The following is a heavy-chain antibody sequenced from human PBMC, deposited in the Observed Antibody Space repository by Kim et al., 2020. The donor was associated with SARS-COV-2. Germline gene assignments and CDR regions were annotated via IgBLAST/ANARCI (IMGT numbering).Heavy chain of an antibody. CDR3: ARVPSDIVVVPAVVGAFDI. CDR1: GYRFTSYW. Sequence: GESLKISCKGSGYRFTSYWIGWVRQMPGKGLEWMGIIYPGDSDTRYSPSFQGQVTISADKSISTAYLQWSSLKASDTAMYYCARVPSDIVVVPAVVGAFDIWGQGTMVTVSS. V-gene: IGHV5-51*01. J-gene: IGHJ3*02. CDR2: IYPGDSDT. D-gene: IGHD2-2*01.